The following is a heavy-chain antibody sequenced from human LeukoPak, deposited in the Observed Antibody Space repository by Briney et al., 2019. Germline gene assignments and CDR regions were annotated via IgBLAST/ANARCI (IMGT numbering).Heavy chain of an antibody. J-gene: IGHJ4*02. CDR3: AMYGSGSYGYFDY. D-gene: IGHD3-10*01. Sequence: GGFLRLSCAASGFTFSSYGMHWVRQAPGKGLEWVAVISYDGSNKYYADSVKGRFTISRDNSKNTLYLQMNSLRAEDTAVYYCAMYGSGSYGYFDYWGQGTLVTVSS. CDR2: ISYDGSNK. CDR1: GFTFSSYG. V-gene: IGHV3-30*03.